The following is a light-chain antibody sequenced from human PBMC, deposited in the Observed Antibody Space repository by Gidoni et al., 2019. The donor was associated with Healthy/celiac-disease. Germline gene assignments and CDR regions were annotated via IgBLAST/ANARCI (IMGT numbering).Light chain of an antibody. CDR3: QQRSNWPLLT. Sequence: ESVLTQSPATLSVSPGERATLSCRASQSVSSYLAWYQQKPGQAPRLLLYDASNRATGIPARFSGSGSGTDFTLTISSLEPEDFAVYYCQQRSNWPLLTFGGGTKVEIK. CDR2: DAS. CDR1: QSVSSY. V-gene: IGKV3-11*01. J-gene: IGKJ4*01.